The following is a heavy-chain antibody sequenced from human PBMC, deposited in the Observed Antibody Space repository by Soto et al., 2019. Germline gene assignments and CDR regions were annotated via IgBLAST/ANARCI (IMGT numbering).Heavy chain of an antibody. V-gene: IGHV5-51*01. CDR3: ARILDYYYSSGYYIDY. Sequence: ESLKISCKGSGYSFTSYWIGWVRQMPGKGLEWMGIIYPGDSDTRYSPSFQGQVTISADKSISTAYLQWSSLKASDTAMYYCARILDYYYSSGYYIDYWGQGTLVTVSS. J-gene: IGHJ4*02. CDR2: IYPGDSDT. CDR1: GYSFTSYW. D-gene: IGHD3-22*01.